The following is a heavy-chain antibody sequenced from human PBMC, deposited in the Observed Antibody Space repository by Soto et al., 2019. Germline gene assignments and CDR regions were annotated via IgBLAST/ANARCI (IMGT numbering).Heavy chain of an antibody. V-gene: IGHV3-73*01. CDR1: GFSFSGSA. Sequence: EVQLVESGGGLVQPGGSLKLSCAASGFSFSGSAMHWVRQASGNGLEWVGRIRSKGNNYATAYAASVQGRFTISRDDSKNTAYLQMNSLKTEDTAVYYCNAKAYTLNIDYWGQGTLVTVSS. CDR2: IRSKGNNYAT. CDR3: NAKAYTLNIDY. D-gene: IGHD1-20*01. J-gene: IGHJ4*02.